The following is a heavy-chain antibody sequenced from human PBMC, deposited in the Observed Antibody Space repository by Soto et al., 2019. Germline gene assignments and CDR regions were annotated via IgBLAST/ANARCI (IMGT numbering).Heavy chain of an antibody. CDR1: GYTFISYG. J-gene: IGHJ4*02. D-gene: IGHD5-18*01. Sequence: ASVKVSCKASGYTFISYGISWVRQAPGQGLEWVGWISAYNGNTNYAQKFQGRVTMTTDTSTSTAYMELRSLRSDDTAVYYCARDTAMVNEGSDYWGQGTLVTVS. CDR3: ARDTAMVNEGSDY. CDR2: ISAYNGNT. V-gene: IGHV1-18*04.